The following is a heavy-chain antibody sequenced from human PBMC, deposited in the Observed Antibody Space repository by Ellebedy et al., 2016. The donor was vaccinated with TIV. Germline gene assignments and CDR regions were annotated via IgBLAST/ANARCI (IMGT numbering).Heavy chain of an antibody. CDR1: GYSFINYA. Sequence: AASVKVSCKASGYSFINYAMNWVRQAPGQGLEWMGWINTNNGNPTYAQGFTGRFVFSLDTPVSPAYLHISSLKAEDTAIYYCAKAAAAGFFWYFDLWGRGTLVTVSS. J-gene: IGHJ2*01. V-gene: IGHV7-4-1*02. D-gene: IGHD6-13*01. CDR2: INTNNGNP. CDR3: AKAAAAGFFWYFDL.